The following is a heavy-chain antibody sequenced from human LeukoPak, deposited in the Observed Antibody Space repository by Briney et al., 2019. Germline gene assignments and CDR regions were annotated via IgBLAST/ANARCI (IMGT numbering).Heavy chain of an antibody. CDR1: GFTFSSYA. CDR3: ARDLGGGYQGAFDI. D-gene: IGHD3-16*01. Sequence: GRSLRLSCAASGFTFSSYAVHWVRQAPGKGLEWVAVISYDGSNKYYADSVKGRFTISRDNSKNTLYLQMNSLRAEDTAVYYCARDLGGGYQGAFDIWGQGTMVTVSS. V-gene: IGHV3-30-3*01. J-gene: IGHJ3*02. CDR2: ISYDGSNK.